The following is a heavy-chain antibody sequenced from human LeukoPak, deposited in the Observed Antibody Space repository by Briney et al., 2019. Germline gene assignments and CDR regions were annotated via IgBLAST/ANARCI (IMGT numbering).Heavy chain of an antibody. Sequence: PSETLSFTCTVSGGSISGYYWSWIRQPPGKGLECIGYIYYSGSTNYNPSLKSRVTISVDTSRNQFSLKLTSVTAADTAVYYCAKVSDRDSSGYYWGFEYWGQGTLVTVSS. D-gene: IGHD3-22*01. CDR1: GGSISGYY. V-gene: IGHV4-59*08. CDR3: AKVSDRDSSGYYWGFEY. J-gene: IGHJ4*02. CDR2: IYYSGST.